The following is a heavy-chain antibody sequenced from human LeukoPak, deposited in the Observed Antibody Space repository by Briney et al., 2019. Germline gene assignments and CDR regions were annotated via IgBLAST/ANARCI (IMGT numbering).Heavy chain of an antibody. J-gene: IGHJ6*03. CDR2: INTDGSRT. D-gene: IGHD3-3*01. Sequence: GGSLRLSCAASGFTFSSYWMHWVRQAPGKGLVWVSRINTDGSRTSYADSVKGRFTISRDNAKNTLYLQMNSLRAEDTAVYYCAREITDFSVYYYYMDVWGKGTTVTVSS. V-gene: IGHV3-74*01. CDR3: AREITDFSVYYYYMDV. CDR1: GFTFSSYW.